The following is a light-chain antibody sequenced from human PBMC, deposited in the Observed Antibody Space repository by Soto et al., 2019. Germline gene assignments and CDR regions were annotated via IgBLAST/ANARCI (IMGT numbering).Light chain of an antibody. J-gene: IGKJ1*01. CDR1: QSISSY. CDR2: AAS. V-gene: IGKV1-39*01. Sequence: DIQMTQSPSSLSASLGDRVTITCRASQSISSYLNWYQQKPGKAPKLLIYAASSLQSGVPSRFSGSGSGTDFTLTISSLQPEDFATYYCQQSYSTSWTLGQGTKVDIK. CDR3: QQSYSTSWT.